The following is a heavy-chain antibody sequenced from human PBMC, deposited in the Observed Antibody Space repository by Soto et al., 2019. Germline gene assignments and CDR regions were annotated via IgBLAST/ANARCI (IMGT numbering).Heavy chain of an antibody. CDR2: ISGGGNDR. Sequence: EVQLLESGGGLVQPGGSLTLSCAASGFTFSSYAMSWVRQAPGKGLEWVSAISGGGNDRFYADSVRGRFTISSDNSSNTLYLHMNSLRAEDTAVHYCARSLFIASTDTEPFDSWGQGTLVTVSS. J-gene: IGHJ4*02. V-gene: IGHV3-23*01. CDR1: GFTFSSYA. CDR3: ARSLFIASTDTEPFDS. D-gene: IGHD6-13*01.